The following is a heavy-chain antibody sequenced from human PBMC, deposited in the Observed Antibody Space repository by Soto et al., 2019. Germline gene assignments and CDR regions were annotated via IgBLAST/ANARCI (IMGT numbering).Heavy chain of an antibody. V-gene: IGHV1-8*01. CDR3: ASMEPSCSLHLIDP. D-gene: IGHD3-16*02. J-gene: IGHJ5*02. Sequence: GASVEVSCKASGYSFTNNDVSWVRQATGQGSEWMGWMKPGSGDTGYAQSFQGRVTITRDISIATASMELSRLRSDDTAIYYSASMEPSCSLHLIDPWGQGTLVTVSS. CDR1: GYSFTNND. CDR2: MKPGSGDT.